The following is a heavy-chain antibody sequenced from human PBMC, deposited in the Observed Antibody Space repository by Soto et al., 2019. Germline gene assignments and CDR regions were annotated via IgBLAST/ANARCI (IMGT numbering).Heavy chain of an antibody. CDR2: MDPNSGNT. CDR1: GYTFTSYD. CDR3: AXGGYSYGRGYYYYGMDV. Sequence: ASVKVSCKASGYTFTSYDINWVRQATGQGLEWMGWMDPNSGNTGYAQKFQGRVTMTRNTSISTAYMELSSLRSEDTAVYYCAXGGYSYGRGYYYYGMDVWGQGTTVTVSS. J-gene: IGHJ6*02. V-gene: IGHV1-8*01. D-gene: IGHD5-18*01.